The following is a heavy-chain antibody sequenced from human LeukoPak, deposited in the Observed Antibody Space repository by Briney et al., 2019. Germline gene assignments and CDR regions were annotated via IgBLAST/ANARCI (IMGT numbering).Heavy chain of an antibody. V-gene: IGHV3-23*01. CDR1: GFTFSSYA. D-gene: IGHD5-12*01. Sequence: GGSLRLSCAASGFTFSSYAMSWVRQAPGKGLEWVSVVSGSGGSTYYADSVKGRFTISRDNSKNTLYLQMNSLRAEDTAVYYCAKDPLALWLTNPDHAYFQHWGQGTLVTVSS. CDR2: VSGSGGST. J-gene: IGHJ1*01. CDR3: AKDPLALWLTNPDHAYFQH.